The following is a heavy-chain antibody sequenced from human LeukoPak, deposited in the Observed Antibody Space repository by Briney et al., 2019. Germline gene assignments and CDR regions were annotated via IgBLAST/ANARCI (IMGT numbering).Heavy chain of an antibody. V-gene: IGHV1-2*02. J-gene: IGHJ4*02. CDR1: GYTFTGYY. CDR3: AREDCTNGVCYMSDY. CDR2: INPNSGGT. Sequence: GASVKVSCKASGYTFTGYYMHWVRQAPGQGLEWMGWINPNSGGTNYAQKFQGRVTMTRDTSISTAYMELSRLRSDDTAVYYCAREDCTNGVCYMSDYWGQGTLVTVPS. D-gene: IGHD2-8*01.